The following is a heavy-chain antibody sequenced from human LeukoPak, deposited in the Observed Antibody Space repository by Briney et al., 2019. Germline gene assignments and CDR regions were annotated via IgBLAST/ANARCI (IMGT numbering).Heavy chain of an antibody. CDR2: IYSSGST. J-gene: IGHJ3*02. CDR3: ARKPRPYYYGSGSNTFDI. V-gene: IGHV3-66*01. D-gene: IGHD3-10*01. Sequence: GGSLRLSCAASGFTVSSNYMSWVRQAPGKGLEWVSVIYSSGSTYYADSVKGRFTISRDNSKNTLYLQMNSLRAEDTAVYYCARKPRPYYYGSGSNTFDIWGQGTMVTVSS. CDR1: GFTVSSNY.